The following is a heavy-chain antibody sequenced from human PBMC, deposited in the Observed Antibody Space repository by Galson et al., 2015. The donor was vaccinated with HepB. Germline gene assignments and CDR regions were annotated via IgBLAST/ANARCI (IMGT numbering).Heavy chain of an antibody. CDR1: GFTFSSYA. Sequence: SLRLSCAASGFTFSSYAMHWVRQAPGKGLEWVAVISYDGSNKYYADSVKGRFTISRDNSKNTLYLQMNSLRAEDTAVYYCARSGGVAPLDYWGQGTLVTVSS. CDR3: ARSGGVAPLDY. J-gene: IGHJ4*02. D-gene: IGHD3-10*01. V-gene: IGHV3-30-3*01. CDR2: ISYDGSNK.